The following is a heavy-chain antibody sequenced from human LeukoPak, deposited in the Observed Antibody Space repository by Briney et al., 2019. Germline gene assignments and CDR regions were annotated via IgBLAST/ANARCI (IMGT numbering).Heavy chain of an antibody. D-gene: IGHD1-1*01. J-gene: IGHJ4*02. CDR1: GFTFSNYG. CDR3: AKGNGASSGPDY. V-gene: IGHV3-30*02. Sequence: PGGSLRLSCAASGFTFSNYGMHWVRQAPGKGLEWVAFIRYDGSNKYYADSVKGRFTISRDNSKNTLYLQMNSLRAEDTAVYYCAKGNGASSGPDYWGRGTLVTVSS. CDR2: IRYDGSNK.